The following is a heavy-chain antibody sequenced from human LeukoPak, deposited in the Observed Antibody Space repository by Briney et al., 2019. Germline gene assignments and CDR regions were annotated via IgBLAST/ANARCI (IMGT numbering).Heavy chain of an antibody. CDR1: EYTFTDYY. V-gene: IGHV1-2*02. CDR3: ARGLRDYYNSSGYLNYYDY. Sequence: ASVKVSCKTSEYTFTDYYIHWVRLAPGQGLEWMGWINPNSGATNYPQNFQGRVTVTRDTSISTAYMELSRLRSDDTAVYYCARGLRDYYNSSGYLNYYDYWGQGTLATVSS. CDR2: INPNSGAT. D-gene: IGHD3-22*01. J-gene: IGHJ4*02.